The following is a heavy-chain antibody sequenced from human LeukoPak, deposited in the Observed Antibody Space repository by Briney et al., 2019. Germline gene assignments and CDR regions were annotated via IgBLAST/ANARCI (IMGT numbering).Heavy chain of an antibody. J-gene: IGHJ4*02. D-gene: IGHD6-13*01. V-gene: IGHV3-21*01. CDR3: ARDGPAAAGSAPDY. CDR2: ISSSSSYI. CDR1: GFTFSTYT. Sequence: PGGSLRLSCAASGFTFSTYTMNWVRQAPGKGLEWVSSISSSSSYIYYADSVKGRFSISRDSAEKSLYLQMNSLRAEDTAVYYCARDGPAAAGSAPDYWGQGTLVIVSS.